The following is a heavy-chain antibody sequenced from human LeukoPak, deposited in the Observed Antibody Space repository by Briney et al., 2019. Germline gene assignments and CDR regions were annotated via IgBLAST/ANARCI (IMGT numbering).Heavy chain of an antibody. CDR1: GGTFSSYA. CDR2: IIPIFGTA. Sequence: SVKVSCKASGGTFSSYAISWVRRAPGQGLGWMGGIIPIFGTANYAQKFQGRVTITTDESTSTAYMELSSLRSEDTAVYYSARWGPRYCSSTSCYTDYYYYMDVWGKGTTVTVSS. V-gene: IGHV1-69*05. CDR3: ARWGPRYCSSTSCYTDYYYYMDV. J-gene: IGHJ6*03. D-gene: IGHD2-2*02.